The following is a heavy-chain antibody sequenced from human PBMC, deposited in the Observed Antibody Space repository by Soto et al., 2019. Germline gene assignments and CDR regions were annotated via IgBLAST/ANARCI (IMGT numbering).Heavy chain of an antibody. Sequence: SVKVSCKASGGTFSSYAISWVRQAPGQGLEWMGGIIPIFGTANYAQKFQGRVTITADESTSTAYMELSSLRSEDTAVYYCARDDTYYDSSGYSQLDYWGQGTLVTVSS. CDR1: GGTFSSYA. CDR2: IIPIFGTA. D-gene: IGHD3-22*01. CDR3: ARDDTYYDSSGYSQLDY. J-gene: IGHJ4*02. V-gene: IGHV1-69*13.